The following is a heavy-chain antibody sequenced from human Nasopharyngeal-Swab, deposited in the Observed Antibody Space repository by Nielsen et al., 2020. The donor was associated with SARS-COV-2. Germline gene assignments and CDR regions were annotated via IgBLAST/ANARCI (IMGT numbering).Heavy chain of an antibody. CDR3: ARGPYYGDYFDY. V-gene: IGHV1-2*06. CDR2: INPNSGGT. Sequence: WVRQAPGQGLEWMGRINPNSGGTNYAQKFQGRVTMTRDTSISTAYMELSRLRSDDTAVYYCARGPYYGDYFDYWGQGTLVTVS. J-gene: IGHJ4*02. D-gene: IGHD3-10*01.